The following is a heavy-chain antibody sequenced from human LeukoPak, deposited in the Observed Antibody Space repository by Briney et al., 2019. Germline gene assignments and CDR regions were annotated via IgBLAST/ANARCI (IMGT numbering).Heavy chain of an antibody. CDR2: INPNSGGT. D-gene: IGHD5-12*01. CDR3: APGSDSGYDRVGTYFDY. J-gene: IGHJ4*02. Sequence: VASVKVSCKASGYTFTGYYMHWVRQAPGQGLEWMGWINPNSGGTNYAQKFQGRVTMTRDTSISTAYMELSRLRSDDTAVYYCAPGSDSGYDRVGTYFDYWGQGTLVTVSS. CDR1: GYTFTGYY. V-gene: IGHV1-2*02.